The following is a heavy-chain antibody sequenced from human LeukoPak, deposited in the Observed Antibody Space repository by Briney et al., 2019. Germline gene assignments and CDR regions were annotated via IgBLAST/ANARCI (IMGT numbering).Heavy chain of an antibody. CDR3: ARVRGEVVWIQLTKRYYYYGMDV. J-gene: IGHJ6*02. CDR2: INPSGGST. CDR1: GYTFTSYY. Sequence: GASVKVSCKASGYTFTSYYMHWVRQAPGQGLEWMGIINPSGGSTSYAQKFQGRVTMTRDTSTSTVYMELSSLRSEDTAVYYCARVRGEVVWIQLTKRYYYYGMDVWGQGTTVTVSS. D-gene: IGHD5-18*01. V-gene: IGHV1-46*01.